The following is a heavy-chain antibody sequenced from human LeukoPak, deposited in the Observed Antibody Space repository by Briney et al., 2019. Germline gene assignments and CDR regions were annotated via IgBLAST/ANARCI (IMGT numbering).Heavy chain of an antibody. CDR3: ARVMVRGIVQLSALFDY. CDR1: GFTFSSYS. Sequence: GGSLRLSCAASGFTFSSYSMNWVRQAPGKGLEWVSSISSSSSYIYYADSVKGRFTISRDNAKNSLYLQMNSLGAEDTAVYYCARVMVRGIVQLSALFDYWGQGTLVTVSS. D-gene: IGHD3-10*01. J-gene: IGHJ4*02. V-gene: IGHV3-21*01. CDR2: ISSSSSYI.